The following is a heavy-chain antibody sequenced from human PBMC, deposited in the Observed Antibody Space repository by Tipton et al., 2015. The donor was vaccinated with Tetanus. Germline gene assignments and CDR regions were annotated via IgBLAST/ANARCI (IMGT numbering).Heavy chain of an antibody. CDR2: IYYSGST. V-gene: IGHV4-39*01. J-gene: IGHJ4*02. Sequence: TLSLTCTVSGGSISSSSYYWGWIRQPPGKGLEWIGSIYYSGSTYYNPSLKSRVTISVDTPKNQFSLKLSSVTAADTAVYYCARHLGRAYDNDYWGQGTLVTVSS. D-gene: IGHD3-22*01. CDR3: ARHLGRAYDNDY. CDR1: GGSISSSSYY.